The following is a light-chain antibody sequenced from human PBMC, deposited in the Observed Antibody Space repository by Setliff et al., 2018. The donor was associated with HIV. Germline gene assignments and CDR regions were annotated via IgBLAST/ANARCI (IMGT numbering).Light chain of an antibody. Sequence: QSALTQPRSVSGSPGQSITVSCTGTNSDVGGYDYVSWFQQYPGKAPKLIILDVSKRPSGVPDRFSGSKSGDTASLTISGLQAEDEGDYYCCAFGNNSNPYYVFGTGTKV. CDR3: CAFGNNSNPYYV. V-gene: IGLV2-11*01. CDR2: DVS. J-gene: IGLJ1*01. CDR1: NSDVGGYDY.